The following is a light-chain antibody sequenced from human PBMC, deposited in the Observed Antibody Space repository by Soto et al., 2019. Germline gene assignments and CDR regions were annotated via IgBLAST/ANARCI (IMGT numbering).Light chain of an antibody. CDR1: NSDFDSYKF. CDR2: EVS. CDR3: SAYTKSSLCV. J-gene: IGLJ2*01. Sequence: QSALTQPASVSGSLGQSITISCTGSNSDFDSYKFVSWYQHHPGKAPTLVIFEVSSRPSGTSDRFSGSKSGNTASLTISGLQSEDEAHYYCSAYTKSSLCVFVGGTKLTVL. V-gene: IGLV2-14*01.